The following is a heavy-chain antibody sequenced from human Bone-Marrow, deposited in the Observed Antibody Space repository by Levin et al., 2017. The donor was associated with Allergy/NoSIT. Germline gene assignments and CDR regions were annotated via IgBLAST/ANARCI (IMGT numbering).Heavy chain of an antibody. CDR2: LLSLFFPP. CDR3: AKHLVAGLIRCSSVD. CDR1: GFTFSSYV. V-gene: IGHV3-23*01. D-gene: IGHD6-19*01. Sequence: SLRLSCAASGFTFSSYVMGWVRQAPGKGLEWFFFLLSLFFPPSSSSSFKGRFTISRDNSKNTLYLQMSSLRAEDTAVYYCAKHLVAGLIRCSSVDWGQGTLVTVSS. J-gene: IGHJ4*02.